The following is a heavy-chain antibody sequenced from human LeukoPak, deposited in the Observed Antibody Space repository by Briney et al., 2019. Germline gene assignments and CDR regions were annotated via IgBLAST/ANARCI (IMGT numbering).Heavy chain of an antibody. V-gene: IGHV3-21*01. CDR1: GFTFSSYS. CDR2: ISSSYI. D-gene: IGHD2-2*01. Sequence: GGSLRLSCAASGFTFSSYSMNWVRQAPGKGLEWVSSISSSYIYYADSVKGRFTISRDNAKNSLYLQMDSLRAEDTAVYYCAGGIVVVPAAIPLYYYYGMDVWGQGTTVTVSS. CDR3: AGGIVVVPAAIPLYYYYGMDV. J-gene: IGHJ6*02.